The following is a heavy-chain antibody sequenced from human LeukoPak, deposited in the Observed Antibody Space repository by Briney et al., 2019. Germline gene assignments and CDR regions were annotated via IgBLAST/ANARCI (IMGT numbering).Heavy chain of an antibody. CDR1: GYTFTGYY. V-gene: IGHV1-2*02. CDR2: INPNSGGT. Sequence: SVKVTCKASGYTFTGYYMHWVRQAPGQGLEWMGWINPNSGGTNYAQKFQGRVTMTRDTSISTAYMELSRLRSDDTAVYYCARGADSSSWYVWFDPWGQGTLVTVSS. CDR3: ARGADSSSWYVWFDP. J-gene: IGHJ5*02. D-gene: IGHD6-13*01.